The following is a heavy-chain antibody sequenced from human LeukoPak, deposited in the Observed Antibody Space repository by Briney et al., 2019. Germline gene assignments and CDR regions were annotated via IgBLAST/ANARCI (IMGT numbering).Heavy chain of an antibody. CDR3: ARGSGFYSFDY. D-gene: IGHD5-12*01. CDR1: GFTFSSYA. CDR2: ISGSGGNT. Sequence: GGSLRLSCAASGFTFSSYAMNWVRQAPGKGLEWVSSISGSGGNTYYADSVKGRFTISRDNSKNTLYLQMNSLRAEDTAVYYCARGSGFYSFDYWGQGTLVTVSS. J-gene: IGHJ4*02. V-gene: IGHV3-23*01.